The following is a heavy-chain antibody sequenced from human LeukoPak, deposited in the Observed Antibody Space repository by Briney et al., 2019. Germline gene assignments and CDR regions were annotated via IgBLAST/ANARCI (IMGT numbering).Heavy chain of an antibody. CDR1: GFTFSSYG. Sequence: GGSLRLSCAASGFTFSSYGMHWVRQAPGKGLEGVAFIRYDGSNKYYADSVKGRFTIFRDNSKNTLYLQMNSLRAEDTAVYYCAKVGIQANPQRAFDYWGQGTLVTVSS. CDR3: AKVGIQANPQRAFDY. V-gene: IGHV3-30*02. CDR2: IRYDGSNK. J-gene: IGHJ4*02. D-gene: IGHD6-25*01.